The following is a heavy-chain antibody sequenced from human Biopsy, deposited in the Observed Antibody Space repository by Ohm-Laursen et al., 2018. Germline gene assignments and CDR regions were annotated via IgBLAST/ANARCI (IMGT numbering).Heavy chain of an antibody. Sequence: ASVKVSCNASGYTFTSHDINWVRQATGQGLEWVGWMSPNTGNTVYAQRFQDRVTMTSDTSTGTAYMELTSLTSDDTAVYFCARWETTLGRSLDSWGQGTLVAVSS. J-gene: IGHJ4*02. CDR1: GYTFTSHD. D-gene: IGHD1-26*01. V-gene: IGHV1-8*01. CDR3: ARWETTLGRSLDS. CDR2: MSPNTGNT.